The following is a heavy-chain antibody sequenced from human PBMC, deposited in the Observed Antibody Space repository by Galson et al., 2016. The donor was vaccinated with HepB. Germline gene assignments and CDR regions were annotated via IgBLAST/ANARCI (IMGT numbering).Heavy chain of an antibody. V-gene: IGHV3-21*01. CDR2: TSGSDNDI. Sequence: SLRLSCAASGFIFSSFSMSWVRQAPGRGLEWVASTSGSDNDIKYADSVQGRFTISRDNAKNSLYLQMNSLRVEDTALYYCARAAFFGYWGQGSRVTVSS. D-gene: IGHD2-15*01. CDR1: GFIFSSFS. J-gene: IGHJ4*02. CDR3: ARAAFFGY.